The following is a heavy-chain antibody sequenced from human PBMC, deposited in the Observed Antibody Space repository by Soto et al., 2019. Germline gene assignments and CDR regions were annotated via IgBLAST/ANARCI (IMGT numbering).Heavy chain of an antibody. J-gene: IGHJ4*02. CDR2: ILHIGDSA. CDR3: ARRGLSNNDY. V-gene: IGHV3-23*01. CDR1: GFSFSAKA. D-gene: IGHD1-1*01. Sequence: DVQLLESGGGLVQPGGSLRLSCVASGFSFSAKAMTWVRQAPGKGLEWVASILHIGDSAYYADSVKGRFTISRDNSKRTLYLQMNSLRAEDTAVYYCARRGLSNNDYWGQGTLVTVSS.